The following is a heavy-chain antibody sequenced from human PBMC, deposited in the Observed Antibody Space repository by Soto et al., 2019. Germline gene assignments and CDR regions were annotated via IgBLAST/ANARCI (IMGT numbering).Heavy chain of an antibody. CDR3: ARYNSYAIDY. J-gene: IGHJ4*02. Sequence: SETLSLTCTVSGTSISSYYWSWIRQTPGKGLEWISNIHYSGTTNYNPSLASRVTLSVDTSKNQFSLKMTSVTAADRAMYFCARYNSYAIDYWGRGTLVTVSS. V-gene: IGHV4-59*01. CDR2: IHYSGTT. D-gene: IGHD2-8*01. CDR1: GTSISSYY.